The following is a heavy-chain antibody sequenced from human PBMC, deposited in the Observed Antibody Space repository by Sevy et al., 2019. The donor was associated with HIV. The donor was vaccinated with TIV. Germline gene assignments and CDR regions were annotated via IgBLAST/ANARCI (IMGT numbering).Heavy chain of an antibody. D-gene: IGHD4-17*01. J-gene: IGHJ4*02. CDR2: IYYSGST. CDR3: ARSMTTVTPFDY. CDR1: GGSISSYY. V-gene: IGHV4-59*01. Sequence: SETLSLTCTVSGGSISSYYWSWIRQPPGKGLEWIGYIYYSGSTNYNPSLKSRVTISVDTSKNQFSLKLSSVTAADTAEYYCARSMTTVTPFDYWGQGTLVTVSS.